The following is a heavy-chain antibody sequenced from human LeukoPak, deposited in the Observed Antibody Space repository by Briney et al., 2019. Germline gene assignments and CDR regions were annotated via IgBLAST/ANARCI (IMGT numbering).Heavy chain of an antibody. CDR1: GFTFGDYY. CDR3: ARDLGVRGVIDWFDP. Sequence: GGSLRLSCAASGFTFGDYYMNWIRQAPGKGLEWVAFISGSGTTIYYADSVKGRFTISRDNAKNSLYLQMNSLRAEDTAVYYCARDLGVRGVIDWFDPWGQGTLVTVSS. D-gene: IGHD3-10*01. CDR2: ISGSGTTI. V-gene: IGHV3-11*04. J-gene: IGHJ5*02.